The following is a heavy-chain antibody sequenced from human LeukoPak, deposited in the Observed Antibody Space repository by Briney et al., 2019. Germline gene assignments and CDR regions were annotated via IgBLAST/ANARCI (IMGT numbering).Heavy chain of an antibody. CDR3: ARGLVNSPFDY. CDR2: IYYSGST. CDR1: GGSISSYY. J-gene: IGHJ4*02. Sequence: PSETLSLTCTVSGGSISSYYWSWIRQPPGKGLEWIGYIYYSGSTNYNPSLKSRVTISVDTSKNQFSLKLSSVTAADTAVYYCARGLVNSPFDYWGQGTLVTVSS. D-gene: IGHD2-21*01. V-gene: IGHV4-59*08.